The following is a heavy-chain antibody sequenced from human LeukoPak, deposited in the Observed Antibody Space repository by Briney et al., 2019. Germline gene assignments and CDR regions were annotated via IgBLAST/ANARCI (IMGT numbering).Heavy chain of an antibody. Sequence: GGSLKISCKGSGYSFTSYWIGWVRQMPGKGLEWMGIIYPGDSDTRYSPSFQGQVTISADKSISTAYLQWSSLKASDTAMYYCARHREQQLAYDAFDIWGQGTMVTVSS. CDR3: ARHREQQLAYDAFDI. J-gene: IGHJ3*02. CDR1: GYSFTSYW. CDR2: IYPGDSDT. V-gene: IGHV5-51*01. D-gene: IGHD6-13*01.